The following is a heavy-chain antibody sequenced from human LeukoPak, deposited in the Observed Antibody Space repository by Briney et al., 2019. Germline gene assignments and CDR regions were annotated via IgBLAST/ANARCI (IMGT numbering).Heavy chain of an antibody. CDR1: GFTFSSYA. CDR2: ISGRGSST. V-gene: IGHV3-23*01. D-gene: IGHD6-19*01. Sequence: GGSLRLSCAASGFTFSSYAMSWVRQAPGKGLEWVSAISGRGSSTYYADSVKGRFTISRDNSKNTLYLQMNGLRAEDTAVYYCAKFRALSSGSWDYWGQGTLVTVSS. CDR3: AKFRALSSGSWDY. J-gene: IGHJ4*02.